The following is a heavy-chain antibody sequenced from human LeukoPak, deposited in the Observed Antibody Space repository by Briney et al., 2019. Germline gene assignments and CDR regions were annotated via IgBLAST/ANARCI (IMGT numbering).Heavy chain of an antibody. CDR3: AGGSGWYLDRSIDY. J-gene: IGHJ4*02. V-gene: IGHV3-7*01. CDR1: GFTFSTYW. D-gene: IGHD6-19*01. Sequence: PGGSLRLSCAASGFTFSTYWMNWVRQAPGKGLEWVANIKQDGSEKYYVDSVKGRFTISRDNAKNSLYLQMNSLRAEDTAVYYCAGGSGWYLDRSIDYWGQGTLVTVSS. CDR2: IKQDGSEK.